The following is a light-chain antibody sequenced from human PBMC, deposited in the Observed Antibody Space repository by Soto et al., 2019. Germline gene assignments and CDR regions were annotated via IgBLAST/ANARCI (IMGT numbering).Light chain of an antibody. V-gene: IGKV1-6*01. Sequence: ALQMTQSPSSLSASVGDRVTITCRASQDIRTELGWYQQKPGKAPKLLIYGATTLQSGVPSRFSGSGSGTDFTLTISGLQTEDFATYYWLQDYNYPRTIGQGTKVEVK. CDR1: QDIRTE. CDR3: LQDYNYPRT. J-gene: IGKJ1*01. CDR2: GAT.